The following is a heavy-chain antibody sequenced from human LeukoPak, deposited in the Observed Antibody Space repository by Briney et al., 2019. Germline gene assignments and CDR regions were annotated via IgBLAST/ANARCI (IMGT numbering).Heavy chain of an antibody. CDR1: GFTFSSYW. V-gene: IGHV3-7*01. D-gene: IGHD3-3*01. CDR3: ARGEADGVVRDDAFDI. CDR2: IKQDGSEK. Sequence: PGGSLRLSCAASGFTFSSYWMSWVRQAPGKGLEWVANIKQDGSEKYYVDSVKGRFTISRDNAKNSLYLQMNSLRAEDTAVYYCARGEADGVVRDDAFDIWGQGTMVTVSS. J-gene: IGHJ3*02.